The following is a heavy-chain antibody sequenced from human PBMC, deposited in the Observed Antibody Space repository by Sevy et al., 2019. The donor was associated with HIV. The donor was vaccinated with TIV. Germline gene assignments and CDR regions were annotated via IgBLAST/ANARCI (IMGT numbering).Heavy chain of an antibody. V-gene: IGHV3-15*01. Sequence: GGSLRLSCAASGFTFSGASMSWVRQVPGKGLEWLGRIKSETDGGATDYAAPVKGRFTISRDDSKKTVYLQVNSLQVEDTAVYYCTTDLGIYASKWGQGTLVTVSS. D-gene: IGHD3-16*01. CDR1: GFTFSGAS. CDR2: IKSETDGGAT. J-gene: IGHJ4*02. CDR3: TTDLGIYASK.